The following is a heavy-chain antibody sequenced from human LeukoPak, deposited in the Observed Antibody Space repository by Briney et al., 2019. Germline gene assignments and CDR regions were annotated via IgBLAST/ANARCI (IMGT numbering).Heavy chain of an antibody. Sequence: GASVKVSCKASGYTFTNYGITWVRQAPGQGLEWMGWINPNSGGTISAQKFQGRVTMTRDTSITTAYMELSRLTSDDTAVYFCARANDGSYHNYWGQGTLVTVSS. D-gene: IGHD1-26*01. CDR1: GYTFTNYG. CDR3: ARANDGSYHNY. V-gene: IGHV1-2*02. CDR2: INPNSGGT. J-gene: IGHJ4*02.